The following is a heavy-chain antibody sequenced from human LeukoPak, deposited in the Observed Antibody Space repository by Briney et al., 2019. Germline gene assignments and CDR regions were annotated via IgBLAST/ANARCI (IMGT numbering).Heavy chain of an antibody. CDR1: GFTFSSYG. J-gene: IGHJ4*02. CDR2: IWYDGSNK. D-gene: IGHD1-7*01. V-gene: IGHV3-33*01. Sequence: PGGSLRLSCAASGFTFSSYGMHWVRQAPGKGLEWVAVIWYDGSNKYYADSVKGRFTISRDNSKNTLYLQMNSLRAEDTAVYYCARGRYNWNYGATQTVLYFDYWGQGTLVTVSS. CDR3: ARGRYNWNYGATQTVLYFDY.